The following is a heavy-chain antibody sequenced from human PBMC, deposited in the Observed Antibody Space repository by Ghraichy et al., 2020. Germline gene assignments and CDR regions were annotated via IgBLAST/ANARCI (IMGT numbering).Heavy chain of an antibody. J-gene: IGHJ4*02. V-gene: IGHV3-53*01. CDR2: IYSGGGT. Sequence: GVLRLSCVASGVTVSDNYMLWFRQAPGKGLEWVSLIYSGGGTDYADSVRGRFTISRDKSKNTLYLQMHSLRAEDTAVYYCARDGPGGGIRGQGTLVTVSS. CDR1: GVTVSDNY. CDR3: ARDGPGGGI. D-gene: IGHD2-8*02.